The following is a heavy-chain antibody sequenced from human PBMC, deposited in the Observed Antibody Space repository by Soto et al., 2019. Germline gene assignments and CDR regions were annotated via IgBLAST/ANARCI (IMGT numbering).Heavy chain of an antibody. CDR2: IYWNDDK. CDR3: AHRPSGWYLFDY. V-gene: IGHV2-5*01. J-gene: IGHJ4*02. D-gene: IGHD6-19*01. CDR1: GFSLSTSGVG. Sequence: SGHTLVNPTQTLTLTCTFSGFSLSTSGVGVGWIRQPPGKALEWLALIYWNDDKRYSPSLKSRLTITKDTSKNQVVLTMTNMDPVDTATYYCAHRPSGWYLFDYWGQGTLVTVSS.